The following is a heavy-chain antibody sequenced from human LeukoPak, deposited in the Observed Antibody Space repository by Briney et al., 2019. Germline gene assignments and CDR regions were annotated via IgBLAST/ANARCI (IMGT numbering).Heavy chain of an antibody. Sequence: ASVKVSCKVSGYTLTELSMHWVRQAPGKGLEWMGGFDPEDGETIYAQKFQGRVTMTEDTSTDTAYMELSSLRSEDTAVYNCATTPQIRFLEWLLVDRDAFDIWGQGTMVTVSS. V-gene: IGHV1-24*01. CDR1: GYTLTELS. D-gene: IGHD3-3*01. CDR2: FDPEDGET. CDR3: ATTPQIRFLEWLLVDRDAFDI. J-gene: IGHJ3*02.